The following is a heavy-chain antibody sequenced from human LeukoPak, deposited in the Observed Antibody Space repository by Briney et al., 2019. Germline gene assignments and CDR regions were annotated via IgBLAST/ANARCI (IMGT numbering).Heavy chain of an antibody. CDR2: ISGSGGNA. J-gene: IGHJ4*02. D-gene: IGHD6-13*01. CDR3: AKGGTSSWYFVFDY. Sequence: PGGSLRLSCAASGFTFRSYAMTWVRQAPGKGLEWVSVISGSGGNAYYADSVKGRFTISRDNFKNTLYLQMNSLTAEDTSIYYCAKGGTSSWYFVFDYWGQGVLVTVSS. V-gene: IGHV3-23*01. CDR1: GFTFRSYA.